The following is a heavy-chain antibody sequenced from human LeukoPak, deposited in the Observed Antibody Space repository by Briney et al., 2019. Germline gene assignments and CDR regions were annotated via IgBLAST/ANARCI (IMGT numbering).Heavy chain of an antibody. D-gene: IGHD5-12*01. V-gene: IGHV4-61*02. Sequence: SETLSLTCIVSGGSISSDGYYWSWIRQPAGKGLEWIGRIYASGKTNYNPSLKSRVTISVDTSKNQFSLKLSSVTAADTAVYYCARARGYSGYAYFDYWGQGTLVTVSS. CDR3: ARARGYSGYAYFDY. CDR2: IYASGKT. CDR1: GGSISSDGYY. J-gene: IGHJ4*02.